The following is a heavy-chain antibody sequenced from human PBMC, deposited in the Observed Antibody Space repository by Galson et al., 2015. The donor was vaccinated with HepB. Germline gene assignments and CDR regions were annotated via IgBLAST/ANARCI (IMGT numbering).Heavy chain of an antibody. D-gene: IGHD3-16*01. V-gene: IGHV1-46*01. J-gene: IGHJ5*02. CDR3: ARVWHQPFS. CDR2: INPSGGST. CDR1: GYKFTSYY. Sequence: SVKVSCKASGYKFTSYYMHWVRQAPGQGLEWMGIINPSGGSTDYAQKFQGRVTMTTDTSTSTAYMELRSLRSDDTAVYYCARVWHQPFSWGQGTLVTVSS.